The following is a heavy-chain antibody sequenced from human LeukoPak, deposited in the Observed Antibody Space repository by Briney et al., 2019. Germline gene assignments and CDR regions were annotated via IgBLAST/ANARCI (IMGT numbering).Heavy chain of an antibody. Sequence: GGSLRLSCVASGSTFGSYHMNWVRQAPGKGLEWLSGITSGASVIYYADSVKGRFTISRDDAKNSLFLQMSGLTVDDTAVYYCGRKRIADLGDETSFGGSPFDSWGQGTLVIVSS. V-gene: IGHV3-48*03. CDR2: ITSGASVI. CDR1: GSTFGSYH. CDR3: GRKRIADLGDETSFGGSPFDS. D-gene: IGHD3-16*01. J-gene: IGHJ4*02.